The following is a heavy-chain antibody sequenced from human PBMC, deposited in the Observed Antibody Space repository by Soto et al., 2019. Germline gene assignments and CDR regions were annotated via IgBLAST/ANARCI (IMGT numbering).Heavy chain of an antibody. J-gene: IGHJ6*02. Sequence: SDTLSLTCAVYGGSFSGYYWSWIRQPPGKGLEWIGEINHSGSTNYNPSLKSRVTISVDTSKNQFSLKLSSVTAADTAVYYCARQVLRYFDWLSSADGMDVWGQGTTVTGSS. D-gene: IGHD3-9*01. CDR2: INHSGST. V-gene: IGHV4-34*01. CDR1: GGSFSGYY. CDR3: ARQVLRYFDWLSSADGMDV.